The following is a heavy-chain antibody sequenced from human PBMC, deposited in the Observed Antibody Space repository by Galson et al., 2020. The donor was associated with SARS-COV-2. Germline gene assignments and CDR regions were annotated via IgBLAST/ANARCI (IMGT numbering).Heavy chain of an antibody. CDR2: ISYDGSNK. CDR1: GFTFSSYA. V-gene: IGHV3-30*04. D-gene: IGHD4-17*01. CDR3: ASLANYGDYIMPFDY. Sequence: AGSLRLSCAASGFTFSSYAMHWVRQAPGKGLEWVAVISYDGSNKYYADSVKGRFTISRDNSKNTLYLQMNSLRAEDTAVYYCASLANYGDYIMPFDYWGQGTLVTVSS. J-gene: IGHJ4*02.